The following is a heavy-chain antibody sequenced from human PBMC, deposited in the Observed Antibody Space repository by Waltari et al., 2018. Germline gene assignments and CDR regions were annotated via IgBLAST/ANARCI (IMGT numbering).Heavy chain of an antibody. CDR1: GGTFSSYA. Sequence: QVQLVQSGAEVKKPGSSVKVSCKASGGTFSSYAISWVRQAPGQGLEWMGGIIPIFGTANDAQKFQGRVTITTDESTSTAYMELSSLRSEDTAVYYCARDLYGDYDYYYYGMDVWGQGTTVTVSS. D-gene: IGHD4-17*01. CDR2: IIPIFGTA. J-gene: IGHJ6*02. CDR3: ARDLYGDYDYYYYGMDV. V-gene: IGHV1-69*05.